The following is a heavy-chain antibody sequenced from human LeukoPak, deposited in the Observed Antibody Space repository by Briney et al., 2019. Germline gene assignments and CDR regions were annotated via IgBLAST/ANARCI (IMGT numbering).Heavy chain of an antibody. CDR3: AKDTLVGDYSSSFNWFDP. Sequence: GGSLRLSCAASGFTFSSYAMSWVRQAPGKGLEWVSAISGSGGSTYYADSVKGRFTISRDNSKNTLYLQMNSLRAEETAVYYCAKDTLVGDYSSSFNWFDPWGQGTLVTVPS. J-gene: IGHJ5*02. CDR2: ISGSGGST. D-gene: IGHD6-13*01. CDR1: GFTFSSYA. V-gene: IGHV3-23*01.